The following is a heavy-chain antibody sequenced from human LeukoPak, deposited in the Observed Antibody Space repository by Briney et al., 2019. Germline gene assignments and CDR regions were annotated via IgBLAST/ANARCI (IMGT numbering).Heavy chain of an antibody. D-gene: IGHD3-22*01. J-gene: IGHJ4*02. CDR2: ISAYNGNT. CDR3: ARGRHYDSSGYYNPRLFDY. CDR1: GYTFTSYG. V-gene: IGHV1-18*01. Sequence: AAVKVSCKASGYTFTSYGISWVRQAPVQGLEWMGWISAYNGNTNYAQKLQGRVTMTTDTSTSTAYMELRSLRSDDTAVYYCARGRHYDSSGYYNPRLFDYWGQGTLVTVSS.